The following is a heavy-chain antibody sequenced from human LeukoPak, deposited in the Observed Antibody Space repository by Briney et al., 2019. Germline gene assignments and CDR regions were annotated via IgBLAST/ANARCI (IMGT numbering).Heavy chain of an antibody. J-gene: IGHJ4*02. CDR1: GGSISSHY. V-gene: IGHV4-59*11. Sequence: SETLSPTCTVSGGSISSHYWSWIRQPPGKGLEWIGYIYYSGSTNYNPSLKSRVTISVDTSKNQFSLKLSSVTAADTAVYYCARSYDFWSGVVGSWGQGTLVTVSS. CDR2: IYYSGST. D-gene: IGHD3-3*01. CDR3: ARSYDFWSGVVGS.